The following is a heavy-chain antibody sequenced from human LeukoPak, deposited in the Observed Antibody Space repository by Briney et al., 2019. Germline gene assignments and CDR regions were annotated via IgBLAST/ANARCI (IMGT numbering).Heavy chain of an antibody. Sequence: SQTLSLTCTVSGGSISSGDYYWRWIRQPPGKGLEWIGYIYYSGSTYYNPSLKSRVTISVDTSKNQFSLKLSSVTAADTAVYYCATYSGSYYGDAFDIWGQGTMVTVSS. CDR2: IYYSGST. CDR3: ATYSGSYYGDAFDI. V-gene: IGHV4-30-4*01. D-gene: IGHD1-26*01. CDR1: GGSISSGDYY. J-gene: IGHJ3*02.